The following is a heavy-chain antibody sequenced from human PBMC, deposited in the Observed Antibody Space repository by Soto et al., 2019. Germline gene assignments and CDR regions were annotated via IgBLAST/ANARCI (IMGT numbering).Heavy chain of an antibody. CDR3: ARDSHYDILTGYSRNAFDM. Sequence: ASVKVSCKTSGYSFAGHYLHWVRQAPGQGLDWMGWINPNSGGTIYAQRFQGRVTMTRDTSISTAYMVLTSLRSDDTAVYYCARDSHYDILTGYSRNAFDMWGRGTVVTVSS. CDR1: GYSFAGHY. CDR2: INPNSGGT. D-gene: IGHD3-9*01. V-gene: IGHV1-2*02. J-gene: IGHJ3*02.